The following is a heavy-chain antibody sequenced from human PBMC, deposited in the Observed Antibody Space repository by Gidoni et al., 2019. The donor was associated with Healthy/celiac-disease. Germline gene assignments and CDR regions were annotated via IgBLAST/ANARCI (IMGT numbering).Heavy chain of an antibody. D-gene: IGHD6-19*01. CDR2: IDPNSGGT. Sequence: VQLAQSGAAVQTHGPSVTVSSKASGSTFTGSYMYWVRQAPGKGLEWMGGIDPNSGGTNYAQKFQGRVTMTRDTSISTAYMELSRLRSDDTAVYYCARERRAPSTYSSGCDYWGQGTLVTVSS. CDR3: ARERRAPSTYSSGCDY. J-gene: IGHJ4*02. V-gene: IGHV1-2*02. CDR1: GSTFTGSY.